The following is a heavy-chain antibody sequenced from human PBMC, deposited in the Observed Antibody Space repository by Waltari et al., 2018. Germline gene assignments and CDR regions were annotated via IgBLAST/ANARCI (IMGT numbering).Heavy chain of an antibody. D-gene: IGHD5-12*01. Sequence: QLQLQESGPRLVRPSETLSLICRVSGVSITSIRHYWAWIRQSPGQGLEWIGTVSYRGTTYISPSLKSRVSVSRDTSKNQVSLILGSVTAADMAVYYCATYIGASVGTAAFDVWGQGTMVTVSS. V-gene: IGHV4-39*01. J-gene: IGHJ3*01. CDR3: ATYIGASVGTAAFDV. CDR1: GVSITSIRHY. CDR2: VSYRGTT.